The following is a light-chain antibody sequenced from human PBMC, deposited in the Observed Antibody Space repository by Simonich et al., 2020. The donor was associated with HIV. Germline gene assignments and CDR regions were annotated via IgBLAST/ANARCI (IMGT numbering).Light chain of an antibody. CDR2: GAS. CDR1: QSVSSN. J-gene: IGKJ1*01. CDR3: QQYNNWPPWT. V-gene: IGKV3-15*01. Sequence: EIVMTQSPATLSVSPVERATLSCRASQSVSSNLAWYQQKPGQAPRLLIYGASTMATGIPARFSGSGSGTEFTLTISSLQSEDFAVYYCQQYNNWPPWTFGQGTKVEIK.